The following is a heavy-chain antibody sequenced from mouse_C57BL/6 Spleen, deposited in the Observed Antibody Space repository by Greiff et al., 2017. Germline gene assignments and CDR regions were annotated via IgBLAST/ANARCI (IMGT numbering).Heavy chain of an antibody. Sequence: VQLQQSGPGLVQPSQSLSITCTVSGFSLTSYGVPWVRQSPGKGLEWLGVIWSGGSTDYNAAFISRLSISKDNSKSQVFFKMNSLQADDTAIYYCARNFITTVPYAMDYWGQGTSVTVSS. CDR3: ARNFITTVPYAMDY. D-gene: IGHD1-1*01. CDR1: GFSLTSYG. V-gene: IGHV2-2*01. J-gene: IGHJ4*01. CDR2: IWSGGST.